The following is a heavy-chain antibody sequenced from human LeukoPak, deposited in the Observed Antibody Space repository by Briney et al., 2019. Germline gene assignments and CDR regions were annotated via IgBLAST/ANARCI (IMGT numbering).Heavy chain of an antibody. V-gene: IGHV4-34*01. CDR3: ATTTGGLDY. D-gene: IGHD1-14*01. CDR2: INHSGST. J-gene: IGHJ4*02. Sequence: SETLSLTCAVYGGSFSGYYWSWIRQPPGKGLEWIGEINHSGSTNYNPSLKSRVTISVDTSKNQFSLKLSSVTAADTAVYYCATTTGGLDYWGQGTLVTVSS. CDR1: GGSFSGYY.